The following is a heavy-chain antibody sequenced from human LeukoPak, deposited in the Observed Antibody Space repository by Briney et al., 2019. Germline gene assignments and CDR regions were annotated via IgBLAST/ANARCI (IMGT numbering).Heavy chain of an antibody. V-gene: IGHV4-59*01. CDR3: AATERLTGARYWFDP. Sequence: SETLSLTCTVSGGSISSYYWSWIRQPPGKGLEWIGYIYYSGSTNYSPSLRSRVTISVDTSKNQFSLRLSSVTAADTAVYYCAATERLTGARYWFDPWGQGTLVTVSS. CDR2: IYYSGST. D-gene: IGHD1-14*01. J-gene: IGHJ5*02. CDR1: GGSISSYY.